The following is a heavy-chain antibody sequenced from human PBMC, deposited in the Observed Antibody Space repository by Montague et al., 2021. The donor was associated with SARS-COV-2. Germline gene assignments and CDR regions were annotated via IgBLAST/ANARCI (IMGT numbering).Heavy chain of an antibody. CDR2: IWYDGSNK. CDR3: ARDLFWGTDSGTQQRRDY. CDR1: GFTFSSYG. D-gene: IGHD3-16*01. J-gene: IGHJ4*02. Sequence: SLRLSCAASGFTFSSYGMRWVRQAPGKGLEWVAVIWYDGSNKYYADSVKGRFTISRDNSKNTLYLQMNSLRAEDTAVYYCARDLFWGTDSGTQQRRDYWGQGTLVIVSS. V-gene: IGHV3-33*01.